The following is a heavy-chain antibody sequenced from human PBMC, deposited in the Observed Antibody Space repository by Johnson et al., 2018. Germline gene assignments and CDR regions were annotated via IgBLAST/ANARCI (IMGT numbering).Heavy chain of an antibody. CDR1: GVTLSNCI. CDR3: AREAYRSGRAGIFAI. V-gene: IGHV3-30-3*01. Sequence: QVQLVESGGGVVQPGTSLRLSCGVSGVTLSNCIMHWVRQAPGTGLEWVALISHDEIDKQYGDSAKDRFTISREISKNTVYLQMNSLRDEDTAVYYGAREAYRSGRAGIFAIWGQGTMVTVSS. CDR2: ISHDEIDK. J-gene: IGHJ3*02. D-gene: IGHD6-19*01.